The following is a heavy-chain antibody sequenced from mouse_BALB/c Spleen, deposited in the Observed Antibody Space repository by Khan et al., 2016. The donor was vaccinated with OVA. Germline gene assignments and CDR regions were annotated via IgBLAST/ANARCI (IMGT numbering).Heavy chain of an antibody. CDR1: GYTFPEYT. CDR2: INPKNGGT. V-gene: IGHV1-18*01. Sequence: VQLQQSGPELVKPGASVKISCKTSGYTFPEYTVHWVKQSLGKSLDWIGVINPKNGGTAYNQTFKGKATLAVDKSSSTAYMEFRNLTSEDSAVYYGARDAGRYWGQGTSVTVAS. CDR3: ARDAGRY. D-gene: IGHD3-3*01. J-gene: IGHJ4*01.